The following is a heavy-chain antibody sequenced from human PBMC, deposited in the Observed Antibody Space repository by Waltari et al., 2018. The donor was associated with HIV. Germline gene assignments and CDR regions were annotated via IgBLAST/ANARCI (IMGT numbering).Heavy chain of an antibody. CDR1: GDSILSVSYY. Sequence: QVQLQESGPGLVKPSQPLSPTCTVPGDSILSVSYYWPWIRQSAGKGLEWIGRIYTSGSTKYNPSLKSRVTMSIDTSKNQFSLKLISLTAADTAVYYCAREGRDFYDSSGFYLYWGQGTLVAVSS. CDR2: IYTSGST. J-gene: IGHJ4*02. CDR3: AREGRDFYDSSGFYLY. V-gene: IGHV4-61*02. D-gene: IGHD3-22*01.